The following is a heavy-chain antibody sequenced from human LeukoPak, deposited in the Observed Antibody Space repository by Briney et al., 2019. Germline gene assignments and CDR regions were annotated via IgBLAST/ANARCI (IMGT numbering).Heavy chain of an antibody. CDR3: ARQGPETGSYYGGIDY. D-gene: IGHD1-26*01. V-gene: IGHV4-59*08. CDR2: IYHSGST. Sequence: SETLSLTCTVSGGSISPYYWSWIRQSPGKGLEWIGYIYHSGSTSYNPSLKSRVTMSVDTSKNQFSLKLSSVTAADTAIYYCARQGPETGSYYGGIDYWGQGTLVTASS. CDR1: GGSISPYY. J-gene: IGHJ4*02.